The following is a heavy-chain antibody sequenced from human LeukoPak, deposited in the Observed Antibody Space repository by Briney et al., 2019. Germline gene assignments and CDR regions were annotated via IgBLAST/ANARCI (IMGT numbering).Heavy chain of an antibody. CDR2: IRQDGSER. CDR3: ARDTAGVDY. Sequence: PGGPLRLSCAASGFTFSTYWMSWVRQAPGKGLEWVANIRQDGSERYYVDSVKGRFTISRDNAKNSLYLQMNSLRAEDTAVYYCARDTAGVDYWGQGTLVTVSS. J-gene: IGHJ4*02. CDR1: GFTFSTYW. D-gene: IGHD1-14*01. V-gene: IGHV3-7*03.